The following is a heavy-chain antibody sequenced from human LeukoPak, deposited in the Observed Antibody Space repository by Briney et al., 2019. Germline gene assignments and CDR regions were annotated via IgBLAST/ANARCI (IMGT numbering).Heavy chain of an antibody. V-gene: IGHV3-20*04. CDR2: INWNGGST. D-gene: IGHD6-13*01. CDR3: ARTGEFSSSWLTNYFDY. J-gene: IGHJ4*02. Sequence: GGSLRLSCAASGFTFDDYGMSWVRQAPGKGLEWVSGINWNGGSTGYADSVKGRFTISRDNAKNSLCLQMNSLRAEDTALYYCARTGEFSSSWLTNYFDYWGQGTLVTVSS. CDR1: GFTFDDYG.